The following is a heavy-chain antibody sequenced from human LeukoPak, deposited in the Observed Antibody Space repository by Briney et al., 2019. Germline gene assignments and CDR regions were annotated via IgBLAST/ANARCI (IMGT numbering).Heavy chain of an antibody. CDR2: IKQDGSEK. CDR3: AEGVGSAIDY. V-gene: IGHV3-7*01. D-gene: IGHD2-21*02. CDR1: GFTFSSYW. J-gene: IGHJ4*02. Sequence: PGGSLRLSCAASGFTFSSYWMSWVRQAPGKGLEWVANIKQDGSEKFYVDSVKGRFTISRDNAKNSLYLQMNSLRAEDTAVYYCAEGVGSAIDYWGQETLVTVSS.